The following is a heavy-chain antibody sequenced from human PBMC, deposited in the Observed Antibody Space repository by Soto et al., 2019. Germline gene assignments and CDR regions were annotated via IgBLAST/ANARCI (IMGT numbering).Heavy chain of an antibody. V-gene: IGHV5-51*01. J-gene: IGHJ6*02. CDR1: GYSFTRHW. CDR2: IYPADSDA. CDR3: ARQAYYYGMDV. Sequence: PGESLKISCKADGYSFTRHWIGWVRQVPGRGLEWVAVIYPADSDARYSPSFRGRGTISVDISINTVYLQWRSLKVSDTAIYFCARQAYYYGMDVWGQGTTVTVSS.